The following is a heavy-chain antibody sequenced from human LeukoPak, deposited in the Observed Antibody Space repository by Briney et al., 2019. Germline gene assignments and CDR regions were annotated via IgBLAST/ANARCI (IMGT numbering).Heavy chain of an antibody. V-gene: IGHV3-9*01. J-gene: IGHJ3*02. CDR1: GFTFDDYA. CDR2: ISRNSGSI. D-gene: IGHD3-10*01. Sequence: PGGSLRLSCAASGFTFDDYAMHWVRQAPGKGLEWVSGISRNSGSIGYADSVKGRFTISRDNAKNSLYLQMNSLRAEDTALYYCAKDVGSGSRLEASDAFDILGQAAMVTVSS. CDR3: AKDVGSGSRLEASDAFDI.